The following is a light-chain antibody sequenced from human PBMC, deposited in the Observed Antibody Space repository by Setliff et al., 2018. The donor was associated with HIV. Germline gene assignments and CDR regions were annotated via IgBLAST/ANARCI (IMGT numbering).Light chain of an antibody. V-gene: IGLV2-14*01. CDR3: SSYAITNTLP. CDR2: EVR. Sequence: QSALAQPASVSGSPGQSITISCTGTSSDVGGYSYVSWYQQHPGKAPKLIIYEVRNRPSGVSNRFSGSKSGNTASLTISGLQTDDEADYYCSSYAITNTLPFGTGTKVTVL. CDR1: SSDVGGYSY. J-gene: IGLJ1*01.